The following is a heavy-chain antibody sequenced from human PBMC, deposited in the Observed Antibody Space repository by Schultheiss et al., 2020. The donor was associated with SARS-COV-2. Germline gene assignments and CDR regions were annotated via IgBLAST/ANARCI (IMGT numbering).Heavy chain of an antibody. D-gene: IGHD2-15*01. CDR3: ARGPRTPLAKPLGGMDV. J-gene: IGHJ6*02. Sequence: SETLSLTCAVYGGSFSGYYWSWIRQPPGKGLEWIGTIYHSGSTNYNPSLKSRVTISVDKSKNQFSLKLSSVTAADTAVYYCARGPRTPLAKPLGGMDVWGQGTTVTVSS. V-gene: IGHV4-34*01. CDR2: IYHSGST. CDR1: GGSFSGYY.